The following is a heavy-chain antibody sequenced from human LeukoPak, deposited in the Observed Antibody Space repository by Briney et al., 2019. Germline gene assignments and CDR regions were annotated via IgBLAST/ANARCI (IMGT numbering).Heavy chain of an antibody. CDR3: AKDNRRHYTSGPNPDSLH. V-gene: IGHV3-43*01. J-gene: IGHJ4*02. Sequence: GGSLRLSCAASGFIFKDYTMHWVRQAPGKGPEWVSLVSWDGRHTYYADSVKGRFTVSRDNSKDSLYLQMNSLRVEDTAFYYCAKDNRRHYTSGPNPDSLHWGQGALVTVSS. CDR1: GFIFKDYT. CDR2: VSWDGRHT. D-gene: IGHD6-19*01.